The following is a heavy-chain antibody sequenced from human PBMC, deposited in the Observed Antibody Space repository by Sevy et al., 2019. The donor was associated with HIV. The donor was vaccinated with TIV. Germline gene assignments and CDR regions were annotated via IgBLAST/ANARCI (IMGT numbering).Heavy chain of an antibody. Sequence: SETLSLTCAISGGSISSSSYGWGWIRQPPGKGLEGIGSMFCSGSTYYNPSLRSRVIISVYMSKNHFSVKLSSVTAADTAVYYCARQGGIVDRAFDYWGQGTLVTVSS. CDR3: ARQGGIVDRAFDY. D-gene: IGHD2-21*01. CDR1: GGSISSSSYG. J-gene: IGHJ4*02. CDR2: MFCSGST. V-gene: IGHV4-39*01.